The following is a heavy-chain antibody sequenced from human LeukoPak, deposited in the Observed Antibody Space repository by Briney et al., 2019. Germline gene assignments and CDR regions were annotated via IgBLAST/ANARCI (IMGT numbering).Heavy chain of an antibody. CDR1: GFTFSTYS. V-gene: IGHV3-21*01. D-gene: IGHD1-26*01. CDR3: ARGGGTYWIDY. Sequence: GGSLRLSCAASGFTFSTYSMNWVRQAPGKGLEWVSSISSTSSYMYYADSMKGRFTISRDNAKNSLYLQMNSLRAEDTAIYYCARGGGTYWIDYWGRGTLVTVSS. CDR2: ISSTSSYM. J-gene: IGHJ4*02.